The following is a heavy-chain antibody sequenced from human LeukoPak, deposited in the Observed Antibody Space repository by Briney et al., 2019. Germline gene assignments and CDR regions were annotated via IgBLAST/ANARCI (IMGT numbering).Heavy chain of an antibody. J-gene: IGHJ4*01. Sequence: PGGSLRLSCAASGFTFTTYWMSWMRQAPGKGLQWVANIKHDGSEQYYVDSVKGRFTISRDNAKNSLFLQMNSLGVEDTAVYYCKSGGAAPGSFDYWGHGALSPSPQ. D-gene: IGHD1-26*01. CDR2: IKHDGSEQ. CDR1: GFTFTTYW. CDR3: KSGGAAPGSFDY. V-gene: IGHV3-7*01.